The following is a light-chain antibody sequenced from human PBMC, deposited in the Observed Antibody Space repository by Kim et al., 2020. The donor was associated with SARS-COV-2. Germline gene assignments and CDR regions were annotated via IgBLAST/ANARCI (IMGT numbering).Light chain of an antibody. V-gene: IGKV3-15*01. CDR2: GPS. J-gene: IGKJ2*01. CDR3: QQYNDSPPYT. Sequence: VSPRKRAPPPCRARQSVRSNFAWFQNNPGQGARLFIYGPSRRSTGIPARFNGRGAGTEFHLNLSSLQSEGFAFYSCQQYNDSPPYTFGQGPKLEL. CDR1: QSVRSN.